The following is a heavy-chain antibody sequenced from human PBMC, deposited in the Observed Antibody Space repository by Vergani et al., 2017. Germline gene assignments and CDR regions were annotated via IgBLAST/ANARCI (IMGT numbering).Heavy chain of an antibody. D-gene: IGHD2-2*01. CDR1: GGSISSYY. CDR2: IYYSGST. Sequence: QVQLQQWGAGLLKPSETLSLTCTVSGGSISSYYWSWIRQPPGKGLEWIGYIYYSGSTNYNPSLKSRVTISVDTSKNQFSLKLSSVTAADTAVYYCARLGYCSSTSCYGYFQHWGQGTLVTVSS. J-gene: IGHJ1*01. CDR3: ARLGYCSSTSCYGYFQH. V-gene: IGHV4-59*01.